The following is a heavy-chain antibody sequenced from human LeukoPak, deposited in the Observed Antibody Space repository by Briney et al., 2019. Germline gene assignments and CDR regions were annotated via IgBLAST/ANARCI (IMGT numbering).Heavy chain of an antibody. CDR1: GFTFDDYT. D-gene: IGHD2-2*01. V-gene: IGHV3-43*01. Sequence: GGSLRLSCAASGFTFDDYTMHWVRQAPGKGLEWVSLISWDGGSTYYADSVKGRFTISRDNSKNTLYLQMNSLRAEDTAVYYCAKEGDIVVVPAAPDYWGQGTLVTVSS. CDR3: AKEGDIVVVPAAPDY. J-gene: IGHJ4*02. CDR2: ISWDGGST.